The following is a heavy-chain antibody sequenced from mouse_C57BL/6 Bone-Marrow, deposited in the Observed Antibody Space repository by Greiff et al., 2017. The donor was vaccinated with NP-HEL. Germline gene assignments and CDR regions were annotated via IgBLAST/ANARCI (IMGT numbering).Heavy chain of an antibody. CDR3: AREERDSFAY. CDR2: IYPGDGDT. J-gene: IGHJ3*01. Sequence: QVQLKESGPELVKPGASVKISCKASGYAFSSSWMNWVKLRPGKGLEWIGRIYPGDGDTNYNGKFKGKATLTADKSSSTAYMQLSSLTSEDSAVYFCAREERDSFAYWGQGTLVTVSA. V-gene: IGHV1-82*01. CDR1: GYAFSSSW.